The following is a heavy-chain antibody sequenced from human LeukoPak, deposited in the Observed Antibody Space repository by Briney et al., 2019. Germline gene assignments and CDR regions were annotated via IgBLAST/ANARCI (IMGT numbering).Heavy chain of an antibody. V-gene: IGHV4-30-4*08. J-gene: IGHJ6*03. CDR3: ARDVRGYCSGGSCYHYYYYMDV. D-gene: IGHD2-15*01. CDR2: IYCSGST. CDR1: GGSISSGDYY. Sequence: SQTLSLTCTESGGSISSGDYYWSWIRQPPEKGLAWIGIIYCSGSTYYNPSLKSRVTISVDTSKNQFSLKLSSVTAADTAVYYCARDVRGYCSGGSCYHYYYYMDVWGKGTTVTVSS.